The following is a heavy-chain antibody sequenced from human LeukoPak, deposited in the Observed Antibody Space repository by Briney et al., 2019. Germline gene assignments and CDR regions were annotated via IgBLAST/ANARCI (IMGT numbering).Heavy chain of an antibody. V-gene: IGHV3-48*01. CDR2: ISSSSSTI. CDR1: GFTFSSYS. Sequence: GGSLRLSCAASGFTFSSYSMNWVRQAPGKGLEWVSYISSSSSTIYYADSVKGRFTISRDNAKNSLYLQMNSLRAEDTAVYYCASEAGYYDSSGYPIGYWGQGTLVTVSS. CDR3: ASEAGYYDSSGYPIGY. D-gene: IGHD3-22*01. J-gene: IGHJ4*02.